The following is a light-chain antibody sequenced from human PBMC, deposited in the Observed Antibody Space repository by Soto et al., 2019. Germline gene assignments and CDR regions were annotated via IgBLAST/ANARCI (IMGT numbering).Light chain of an antibody. CDR1: SSDIGAYNR. J-gene: IGLJ1*01. CDR3: CSYAGSSTPLI. Sequence: QSVLTQPPSVSGSPGQSVAIPCTGTSSDIGAYNRVSWYQQPPGTAPKLMIYDVNNRPSGVPDRFSGSKSGNTASLTISGLQAEDEADYYCCSYAGSSTPLIFGTGTKVTVL. V-gene: IGLV2-18*02. CDR2: DVN.